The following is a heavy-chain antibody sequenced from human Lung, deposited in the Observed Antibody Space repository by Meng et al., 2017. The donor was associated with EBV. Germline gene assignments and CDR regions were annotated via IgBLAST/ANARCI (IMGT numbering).Heavy chain of an antibody. D-gene: IGHD3-10*01. CDR2: IYYTGSS. CDR1: GGSVISGGYY. CDR3: ANAGRFGESLGDY. Sequence: RLQEAGPGLVQPSQTLSLTCTVSGGSVISGGYYWSWIRQQPGKGLEWIGYIYYTGSSFYNPSLKSRVTISVDTSKNQFFLNLSSVTAADTAVYYCANAGRFGESLGDYWGQGILVTVSS. J-gene: IGHJ4*02. V-gene: IGHV4-31*04.